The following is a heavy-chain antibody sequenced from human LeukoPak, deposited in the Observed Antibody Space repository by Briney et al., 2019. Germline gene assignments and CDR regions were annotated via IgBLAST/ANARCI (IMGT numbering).Heavy chain of an antibody. Sequence: SETLSLTCAVYGGSFSGYYWSWIRQPPGKGLEWIGEINHSGSTNYNPSLKSRVTISVDTSKNQFSLKLSSVTAADTAVYYCARGVYSSGWLGIWGQGTLVTVSS. CDR1: GGSFSGYY. CDR2: INHSGST. CDR3: ARGVYSSGWLGI. J-gene: IGHJ4*02. V-gene: IGHV4-34*01. D-gene: IGHD6-19*01.